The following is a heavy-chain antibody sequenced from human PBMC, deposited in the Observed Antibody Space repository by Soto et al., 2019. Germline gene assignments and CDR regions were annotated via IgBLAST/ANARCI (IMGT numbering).Heavy chain of an antibody. Sequence: QVQLQQWGAGLLKPSETLSLTCAVYGGSFSGYYWSCIRQPPGKGLEWIGEITHSGSTHYNPSLKSRVTISVDTSKSQFSLKLTSVTAADTAVYYCAKDRDYYYDSSGYSPFDFWGQGTLVTVSS. CDR2: ITHSGST. D-gene: IGHD3-22*01. J-gene: IGHJ4*02. CDR3: AKDRDYYYDSSGYSPFDF. V-gene: IGHV4-34*02. CDR1: GGSFSGYY.